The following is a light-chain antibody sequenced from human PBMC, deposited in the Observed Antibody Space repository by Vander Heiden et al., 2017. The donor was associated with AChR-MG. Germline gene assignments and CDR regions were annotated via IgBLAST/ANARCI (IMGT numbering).Light chain of an antibody. Sequence: DVVMTQSPLSLPVTLGQPASISCRSSQSLVHSDGNTYLNWFQQRPGQSTRRLIYKVSNRDSGVPDRFSGSGSGTDFTLKISRVEAEDVGVYYCRQGTHWPATFGPGTKVDIK. CDR3: RQGTHWPAT. CDR2: KVS. J-gene: IGKJ3*01. CDR1: QSLVHSDGNTY. V-gene: IGKV2-30*02.